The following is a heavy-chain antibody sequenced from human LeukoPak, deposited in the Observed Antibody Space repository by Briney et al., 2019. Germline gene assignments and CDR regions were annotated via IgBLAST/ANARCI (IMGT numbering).Heavy chain of an antibody. J-gene: IGHJ5*02. D-gene: IGHD3-10*01. Sequence: PGGSLRLSCAASGFTFSSYAMSWVRQAPGKGLEWVSAISGSGGSTYYADSVKGRFTISRDNSKNTLYLQMNSLRAEDTAVYYCAKHRHQSYYGSELIDPWGQGTLVTVSS. CDR1: GFTFSSYA. V-gene: IGHV3-23*01. CDR2: ISGSGGST. CDR3: AKHRHQSYYGSELIDP.